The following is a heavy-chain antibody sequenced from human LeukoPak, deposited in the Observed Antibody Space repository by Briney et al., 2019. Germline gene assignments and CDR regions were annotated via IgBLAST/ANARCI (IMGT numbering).Heavy chain of an antibody. D-gene: IGHD3-22*01. CDR2: ISGSGGST. Sequence: GGSLRLSCAASGFTFSSYAMSWVRQAPGKGLGWVSAISGSGGSTYYADSVKGRFTISRDNSKNTLYLQMNSLRAEDTAVYYCAKVADSSGYYISDYWGQGTLVTVSS. J-gene: IGHJ4*02. V-gene: IGHV3-23*01. CDR3: AKVADSSGYYISDY. CDR1: GFTFSSYA.